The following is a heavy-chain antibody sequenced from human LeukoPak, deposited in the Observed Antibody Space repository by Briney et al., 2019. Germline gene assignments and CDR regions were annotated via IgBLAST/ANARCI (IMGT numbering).Heavy chain of an antibody. Sequence: SETLSLTCTVSGGSISSHYWSWVRQPPGKGLEWIGYIYYSGSTDYNPSLKSRVTISVDTSKNQFSLKLSSVTASDTAVYYCARVVTDYDFWSGYPYYFDYWGQGTLVTVSS. CDR3: ARVVTDYDFWSGYPYYFDY. J-gene: IGHJ4*02. V-gene: IGHV4-59*11. CDR1: GGSISSHY. CDR2: IYYSGST. D-gene: IGHD3-3*01.